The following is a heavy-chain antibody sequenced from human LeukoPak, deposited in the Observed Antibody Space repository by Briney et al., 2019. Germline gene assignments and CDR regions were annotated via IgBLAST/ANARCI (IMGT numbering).Heavy chain of an antibody. D-gene: IGHD3-16*02. J-gene: IGHJ4*02. CDR1: GYTFTSYA. CDR3: ARGPHYDYVWGSYQDY. CDR2: INAGNGNT. Sequence: GASVKVSCKASGYTFTSYAMHWVRQAPGQRLEWMGWINAGNGNTKYSQKFQGRVTITRDTSASTAYMELSSLRSEDTAVYYCARGPHYDYVWGSYQDYWGQGTLVTVSS. V-gene: IGHV1-3*01.